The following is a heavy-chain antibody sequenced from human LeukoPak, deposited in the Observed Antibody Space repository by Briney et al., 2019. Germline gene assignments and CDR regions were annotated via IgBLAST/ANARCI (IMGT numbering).Heavy chain of an antibody. D-gene: IGHD5-12*01. V-gene: IGHV1-18*04. J-gene: IGHJ4*02. CDR3: ARQKWLRTVDY. CDR2: ISAYNGNT. CDR1: GYTFTGYY. Sequence: ASVKVSCKASGYTFTGYYMHWVRQAPGQGLEWMGWISAYNGNTNYAQKLQGRVTMTTDTSTSTAYMELRSLRSDDTAVYYCARQKWLRTVDYWGQGTLVTVSS.